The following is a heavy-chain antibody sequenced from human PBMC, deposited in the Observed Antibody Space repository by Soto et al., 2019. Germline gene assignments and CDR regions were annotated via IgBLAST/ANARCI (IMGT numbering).Heavy chain of an antibody. CDR2: IYYSGST. D-gene: IGHD2-15*01. CDR3: ARVVIAANNWFDP. Sequence: SETLSLTCTVSGGSVGSSTYYWSWIRHPPGKGLEWIGYIYYSGSTNYNPSLKSRVTISVDTSKNQFSLKLSSVTAADTAVYYCARVVIAANNWFDPWGQGPLVTVSS. J-gene: IGHJ5*02. CDR1: GGSVGSSTYY. V-gene: IGHV4-61*01.